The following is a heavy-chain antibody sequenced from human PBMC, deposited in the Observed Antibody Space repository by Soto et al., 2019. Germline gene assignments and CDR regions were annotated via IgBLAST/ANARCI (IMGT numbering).Heavy chain of an antibody. V-gene: IGHV1-8*01. CDR1: GYTFSSYD. CDR2: MNPNSGNT. J-gene: IGHJ6*01. D-gene: IGHD2-8*02. Sequence: QVQLVQSGAEVKKPGASVKVSCKASGYTFSSYDINCLRQATGQGLEWMGWMNPNSGNTGYAQKFQGRVTMTRKTSISTAYMELSSLRSEDTAVYYWAREQGYWGMDGWWQGTTVSVSS. CDR3: AREQGYWGMDG.